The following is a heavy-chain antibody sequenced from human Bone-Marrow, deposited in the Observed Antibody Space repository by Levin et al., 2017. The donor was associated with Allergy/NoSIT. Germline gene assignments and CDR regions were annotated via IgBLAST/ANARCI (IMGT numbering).Heavy chain of an antibody. CDR2: ISNTGSA. Sequence: SETLSLTCIVSGASFGTYYWSWIRQPSGKGLEWIGYISNTGSATYNPSLKSRLTISLDTSNNHFSLKLSSVTTLDTAVYYCARSSKGHYDAFDIWGQGTLVTVSS. CDR3: ARSSKGHYDAFDI. V-gene: IGHV4-59*01. CDR1: GASFGTYY. J-gene: IGHJ3*02.